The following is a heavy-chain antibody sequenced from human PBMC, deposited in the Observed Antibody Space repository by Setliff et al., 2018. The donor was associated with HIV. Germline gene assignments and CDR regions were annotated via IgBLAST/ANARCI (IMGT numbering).Heavy chain of an antibody. CDR3: VREGEYFDTIGHYLVRRFFDL. CDR2: MKYDGTEI. J-gene: IGHJ3*01. V-gene: IGHV3-7*01. CDR1: GFTFSSYS. D-gene: IGHD3-9*01. Sequence: PGGSLRLSCAASGFTFSSYSMHWVRQAPGKGLEWVANMKYDGTEIYYVDAVKGRFTISRDNAKKSVFLHMNSLRGEDTAVYYCVREGEYFDTIGHYLVRRFFDLWGQGTMVTVSS.